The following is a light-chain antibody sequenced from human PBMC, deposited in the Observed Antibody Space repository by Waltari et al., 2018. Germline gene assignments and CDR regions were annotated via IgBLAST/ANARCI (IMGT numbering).Light chain of an antibody. CDR3: QQYYSYPYT. CDR1: QGISSY. Sequence: AIRLPRPQSSLSASTGDRVTITCRASQGISSYLAWYQQKPGKAPKLLIYAASTLQSGVPSRFSGSGSGTDFTLTISCLQSEDFATYYCQQYYSYPYTFGQGTKLEIK. J-gene: IGKJ2*01. V-gene: IGKV1-8*01. CDR2: AAS.